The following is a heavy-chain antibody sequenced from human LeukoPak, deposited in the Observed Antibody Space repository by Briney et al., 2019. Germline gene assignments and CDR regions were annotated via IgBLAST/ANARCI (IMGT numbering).Heavy chain of an antibody. V-gene: IGHV3-7*01. J-gene: IGHJ4*02. CDR1: GFTFSDYW. Sequence: GGSLRLSCAASGFTFSDYWLSWVRQAPGKGLEWVANMNRDGSEKNYVDSMKGRITISRDNAKNSLYLQMNSLRVEDTAVYYCARLPVRGKQLWQSVDYWGQGTLVTVSS. D-gene: IGHD5-18*01. CDR2: MNRDGSEK. CDR3: ARLPVRGKQLWQSVDY.